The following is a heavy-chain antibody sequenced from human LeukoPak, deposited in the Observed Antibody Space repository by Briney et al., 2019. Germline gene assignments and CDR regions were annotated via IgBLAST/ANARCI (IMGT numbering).Heavy chain of an antibody. V-gene: IGHV1-18*04. J-gene: IGHJ4*02. CDR2: FSCFNGDT. CDR1: GYTFNHHG. CDR3: TRDPTNTSGRFAYHDY. Sequence: ASVKVSCKASGYTFNHHGISWVRQAPGQGLEWMGWFSCFNGDTHYAQKFQGRVTMTRDTSTNTAYMELRNLRSDDTALYYCTRDPTNTSGRFAYHDYWGQGTLVTVSS. D-gene: IGHD6-19*01.